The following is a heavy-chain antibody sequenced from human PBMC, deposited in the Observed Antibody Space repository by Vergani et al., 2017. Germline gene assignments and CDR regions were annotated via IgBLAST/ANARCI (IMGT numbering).Heavy chain of an antibody. D-gene: IGHD6-13*01. CDR2: INHSGST. CDR3: ARAPGYSSSWRIDY. CDR1: GGSISSGSYY. V-gene: IGHV4-61*02. Sequence: QVQLQESGPGLVKPSQTLSLTCTVSGGSISSGSYYWSWIRQPAGKGLEWIGEINHSGSTNYNPSLKSRVTISVDTSKNQFSLKLSSVTAADTAVYYCARAPGYSSSWRIDYWAREPWSPSPQ. J-gene: IGHJ4*02.